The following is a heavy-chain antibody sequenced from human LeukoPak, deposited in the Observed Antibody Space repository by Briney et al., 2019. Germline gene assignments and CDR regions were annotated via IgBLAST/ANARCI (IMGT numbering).Heavy chain of an antibody. CDR1: GGSISSYY. D-gene: IGHD2-2*02. J-gene: IGHJ5*02. CDR2: IYYSGST. V-gene: IGHV4-59*01. Sequence: SETLSLTCTVSGGSISSYYWSCIRQPPGKGLEWIGYIYYSGSTNYNPSLKSRVTISVVTSKTQFSLKLTSVTAADTAVYYCAREGRYCSSTSCYSWFDPWGQGTLVTVSS. CDR3: AREGRYCSSTSCYSWFDP.